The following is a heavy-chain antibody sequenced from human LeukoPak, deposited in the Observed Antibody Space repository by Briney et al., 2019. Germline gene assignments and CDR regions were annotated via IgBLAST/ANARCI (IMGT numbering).Heavy chain of an antibody. D-gene: IGHD3-22*01. Sequence: SETLSLTCTVSGGSISSGGYYWSWIRQHPGKGLEWIGYIYYSGSTYYNPSLKSRVTISVDTSKNQFSLKLSSVTAADTAVYYCARVGDYYDSSGYLVDYWGQGTLVTVSS. CDR2: IYYSGST. V-gene: IGHV4-31*03. CDR3: ARVGDYYDSSGYLVDY. J-gene: IGHJ4*02. CDR1: GGSISSGGYY.